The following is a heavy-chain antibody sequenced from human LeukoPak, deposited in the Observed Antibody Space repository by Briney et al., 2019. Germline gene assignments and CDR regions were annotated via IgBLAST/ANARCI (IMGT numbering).Heavy chain of an antibody. V-gene: IGHV4-59*08. CDR3: ARHQHAGREHYYGIDV. D-gene: IGHD1-26*01. Sequence: MASETLSLTCTVSGGSIGLYYWAWIRQPPGKGLEWIGYIFHTGSTNYNPSLKSRLTISVDTSRNQFSLRLSSVTAADTAVYYCARHQHAGREHYYGIDVWGQGTTVSVSS. CDR1: GGSIGLYY. J-gene: IGHJ6*02. CDR2: IFHTGST.